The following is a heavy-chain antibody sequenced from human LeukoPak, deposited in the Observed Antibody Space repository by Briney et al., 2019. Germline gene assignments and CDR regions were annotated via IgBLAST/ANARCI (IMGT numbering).Heavy chain of an antibody. CDR2: ISTSSIYI. Sequence: GGSLRLSCAASGFTFSSYTMNWVRQAPGKGLEWVSSISTSSIYIYYADSVKGRFTISRDNAKNSLYLQMNSLRAEDTAVYYCAREAQHGSGSYYTIGDFYYYYMDVWGKGTTVTVSS. J-gene: IGHJ6*03. V-gene: IGHV3-21*01. CDR3: AREAQHGSGSYYTIGDFYYYYMDV. D-gene: IGHD3-10*01. CDR1: GFTFSSYT.